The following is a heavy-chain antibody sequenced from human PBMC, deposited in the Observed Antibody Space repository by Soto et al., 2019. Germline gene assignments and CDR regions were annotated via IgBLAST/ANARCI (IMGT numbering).Heavy chain of an antibody. J-gene: IGHJ3*02. CDR1: GGSISRGGYS. CDR2: IYHSGST. CDR3: AREGDSFRAYCGGDCYSDAFDI. V-gene: IGHV4-30-2*01. D-gene: IGHD2-21*02. Sequence: SETLSLTCAVSGGSISRGGYSWSWIRQPPGKGLEWIGYIYHSGSTYYNPSLKSRVTISVDRSKNQFSLKLSSVTAADTAVYYCAREGDSFRAYCGGDCYSDAFDIWAQGTMVTVSS.